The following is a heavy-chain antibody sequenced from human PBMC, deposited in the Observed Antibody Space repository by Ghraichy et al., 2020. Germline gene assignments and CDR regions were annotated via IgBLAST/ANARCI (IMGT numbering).Heavy chain of an antibody. D-gene: IGHD2-21*02. CDR3: AREFKVTTDYYYGMDV. J-gene: IGHJ6*02. CDR1: GYTFTSYG. Sequence: ASGKVSCKASGYTFTSYGISWVRQAPGQGLEWMGWISAYNGNTNYAQKLQGRVTMTTDTSTSTAYMELRSLRSDDTAVYYCAREFKVTTDYYYGMDVWGQGTTVTVSS. V-gene: IGHV1-18*04. CDR2: ISAYNGNT.